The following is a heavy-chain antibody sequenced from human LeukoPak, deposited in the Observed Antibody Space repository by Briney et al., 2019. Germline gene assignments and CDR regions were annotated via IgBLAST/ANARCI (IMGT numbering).Heavy chain of an antibody. CDR2: IDPSDSYT. D-gene: IGHD3-10*01. V-gene: IGHV5-10-1*01. CDR3: ASMVRGVIEDDY. J-gene: IGHJ4*02. Sequence: GEPLRISCKGSGYSFTSYWISWVRQMPGKGLEWMGRIDPSDSYTNYSPSFQGHVTISADKSISTAYLQWSSLKASDTAMYYCASMVRGVIEDDYWGQGTLVTVSS. CDR1: GYSFTSYW.